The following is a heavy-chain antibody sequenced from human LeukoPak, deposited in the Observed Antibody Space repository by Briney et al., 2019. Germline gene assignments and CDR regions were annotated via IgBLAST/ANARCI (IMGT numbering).Heavy chain of an antibody. CDR3: AKGGVSDSGSWYGDYFDY. Sequence: GGSLRLSCAASGFTFNSYAMSWVRQAPEKGLEWVATISGSGGGTYYADSVKGRFAISRDNSKNTLYLQMNSLRPEDTAVYFCAKGGVSDSGSWYGDYFDYWGQGTLVTVSS. CDR1: GFTFNSYA. V-gene: IGHV3-23*01. CDR2: ISGSGGGT. D-gene: IGHD6-13*01. J-gene: IGHJ4*02.